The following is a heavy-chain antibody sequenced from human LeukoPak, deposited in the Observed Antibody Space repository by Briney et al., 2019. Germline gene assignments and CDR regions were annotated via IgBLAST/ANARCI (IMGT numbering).Heavy chain of an antibody. V-gene: IGHV1-2*02. CDR3: ARDGGTDGYDWGVYYYMDV. CDR1: GYTFTGYY. CDR2: INPNSGGT. J-gene: IGHJ6*03. Sequence: ASVKVSCKASGYTFTGYYMHWVRQAPGQGLEWMGWINPNSGGTNYAQKFQGRVTMTRDTSISTAYMELSRLRSGDTAVYYCARDGGTDGYDWGVYYYMDVWGKGTTVTVSS. D-gene: IGHD5-12*01.